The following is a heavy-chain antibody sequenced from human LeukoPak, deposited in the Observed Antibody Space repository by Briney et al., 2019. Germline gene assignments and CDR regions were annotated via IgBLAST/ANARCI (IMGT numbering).Heavy chain of an antibody. CDR2: ISGSGGST. CDR1: GFTFSSYA. J-gene: IGHJ6*02. V-gene: IGHV3-23*01. D-gene: IGHD6-19*01. CDR3: AKTGGIAVAGTTNYYYYGMDV. Sequence: GGSLRLSCAASGFTFSSYAMSWVRQAPGKGLEWVSAISGSGGSTYYADSVKGRFTISRDNSKNTLYLQMNSLRAEDTAVYYCAKTGGIAVAGTTNYYYYGMDVWGQGTTVTVSS.